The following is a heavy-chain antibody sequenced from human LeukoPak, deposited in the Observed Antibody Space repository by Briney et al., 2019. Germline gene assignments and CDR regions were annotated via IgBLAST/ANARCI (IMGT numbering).Heavy chain of an antibody. CDR1: GFTFDRYA. J-gene: IGHJ4*02. CDR3: ANNWNMDC. D-gene: IGHD1-1*01. V-gene: IGHV3-23*01. CDR2: ISNSGDST. Sequence: PGRSLRLTCAGSGFTFDRYAMHWVRQAPGKGLEWVSSISNSGDSTYYADSVKGRFTISRDNSENTVYLQMNSLRADDTAVYYCANNWNMDCWGQGTLVTVSS.